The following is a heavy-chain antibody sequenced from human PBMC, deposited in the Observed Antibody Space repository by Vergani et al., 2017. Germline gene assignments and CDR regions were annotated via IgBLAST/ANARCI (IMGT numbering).Heavy chain of an antibody. J-gene: IGHJ4*02. CDR1: GFTFSSYS. Sequence: EVQLVESGGGLVKPGGSLRLSCAASGFTFSSYSMNWVRQAPGKGLEWVSSISSSSSYIYYADAVKGRFTISRDNAKNSLYLQMNSLRAEDTAVYYCARDGPLLLDYWGQGTLVTVSS. D-gene: IGHD3-22*01. CDR2: ISSSSSYI. CDR3: ARDGPLLLDY. V-gene: IGHV3-21*01.